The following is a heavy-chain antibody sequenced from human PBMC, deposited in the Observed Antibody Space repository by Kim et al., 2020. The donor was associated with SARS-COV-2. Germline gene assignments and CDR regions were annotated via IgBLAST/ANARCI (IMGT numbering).Heavy chain of an antibody. CDR1: GFTFSSYA. Sequence: GGSLRLSCAAAGFTFSSYAMSWVRQAPGKGLEWVSAISVTGGRTYYADSVKGRFTISRDNSKSTLYLQMNSLRAEDTAVYYCAKDPSIFVVPISFDYWGQGTLVTVSS. CDR2: ISVTGGRT. V-gene: IGHV3-23*01. D-gene: IGHD3-3*01. CDR3: AKDPSIFVVPISFDY. J-gene: IGHJ4*02.